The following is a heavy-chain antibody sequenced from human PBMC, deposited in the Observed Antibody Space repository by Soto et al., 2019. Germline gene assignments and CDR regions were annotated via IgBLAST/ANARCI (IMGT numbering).Heavy chain of an antibody. CDR2: VSGGGGNT. V-gene: IGHV3-23*01. D-gene: IGHD3-22*01. CDR3: AKDGSYYDSPTESDY. J-gene: IGHJ4*02. Sequence: GGSLRLSCAASGFTFSSYVMTWVRQAPGKGLEWVSSVSGGGGNTYYADSVKGRFTISRDNSKNTVYLHTNSLKAEDTAVYHCAKDGSYYDSPTESDYWGPGTLVTVSS. CDR1: GFTFSSYV.